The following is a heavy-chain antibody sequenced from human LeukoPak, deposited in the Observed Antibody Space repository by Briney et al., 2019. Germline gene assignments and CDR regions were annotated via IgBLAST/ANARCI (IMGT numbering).Heavy chain of an antibody. D-gene: IGHD4-17*01. V-gene: IGHV4-4*07. CDR1: GDSIRSYY. J-gene: IGHJ3*02. CDR2: IYTNGNT. CDR3: ASVRTYGLDAFDI. Sequence: SETLSLTCTASGDSIRSYYWSWIRQAAGKGLEWIGRIYTNGNTNYNPSLKSRVTMSADASRNQFSLTLTSLTAADTAVYYCASVRTYGLDAFDIWGQGTRVTVSS.